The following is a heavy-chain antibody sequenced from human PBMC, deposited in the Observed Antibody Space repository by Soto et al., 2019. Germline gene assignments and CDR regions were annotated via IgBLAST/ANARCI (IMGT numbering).Heavy chain of an antibody. CDR1: GFTFSSYS. V-gene: IGHV3-21*01. Sequence: SGGSLRLSCAASGFTFSSYSMNWVRQAPGKGLEWVSSISSSSSYIYYADSVKGRFTISRDNAKNSLYLQMNSLRAEDTAVYYCATYSGWYVEYFQHWGQGTLVTVSS. CDR2: ISSSSSYI. D-gene: IGHD6-19*01. CDR3: ATYSGWYVEYFQH. J-gene: IGHJ1*01.